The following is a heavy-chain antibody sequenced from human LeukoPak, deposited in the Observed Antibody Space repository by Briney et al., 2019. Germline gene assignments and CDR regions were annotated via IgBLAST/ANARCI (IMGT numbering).Heavy chain of an antibody. J-gene: IGHJ4*02. Sequence: GRSLRLSCAASGFTFSSYAMHWVRQAPGKGLEWVAVISYDGSNKYYADSVKGRFTISRDNSKNTLYLQMNSLRAEDTAVYYCARDLGTVVAAMGLDYWGQGTLVTVSS. V-gene: IGHV3-30*07. CDR3: ARDLGTVVAAMGLDY. D-gene: IGHD2-15*01. CDR1: GFTFSSYA. CDR2: ISYDGSNK.